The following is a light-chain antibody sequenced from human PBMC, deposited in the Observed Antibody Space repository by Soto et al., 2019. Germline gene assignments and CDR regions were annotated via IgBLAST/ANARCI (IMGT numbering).Light chain of an antibody. CDR3: QQRSNFFT. V-gene: IGKV3-11*01. CDR1: QSVSSY. CDR2: DAS. J-gene: IGKJ3*01. Sequence: IVLTQSPATLSLSPGERATLSCRASQSVSSYLAWYQQQPGQAPRLLIYDASNRATGIPARFSGSGSGTDFTLTISSLEPEDFAVYYCQQRSNFFTFGPGTKVDIK.